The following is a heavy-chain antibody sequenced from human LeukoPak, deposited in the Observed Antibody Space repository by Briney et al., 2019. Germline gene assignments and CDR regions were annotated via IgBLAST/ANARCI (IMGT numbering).Heavy chain of an antibody. Sequence: GGSLRLSCAASGFTISSYWVSWVRQVPGKGLESVAHIKHDGSETYYVDTVRGRFIISRDNAKNSLYLQMNSLRVEDTAVYHCARGPTDFDASDIWGHGTLVTVSS. CDR3: ARGPTDFDASDI. J-gene: IGHJ3*02. V-gene: IGHV3-7*01. CDR2: IKHDGSET. CDR1: GFTISSYW.